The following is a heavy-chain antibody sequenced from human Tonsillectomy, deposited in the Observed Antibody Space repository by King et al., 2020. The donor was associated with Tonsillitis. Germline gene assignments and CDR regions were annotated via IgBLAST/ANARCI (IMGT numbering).Heavy chain of an antibody. CDR3: ARMGDYELEV. CDR1: RFTFSSYS. D-gene: IGHD4-17*01. CDR2: LSSSSSYI. J-gene: IGHJ4*02. Sequence: VQLVESGGGLVKPGGALRLSCAASRFTFSSYSMNWVRQAPGKGLWWGPSLSSSSSYIYYADSVKGGFTISRDNAKNSLYLQMNSLRAEDTAVYYCARMGDYELEVWGQGTLVTVSS. V-gene: IGHV3-21*01.